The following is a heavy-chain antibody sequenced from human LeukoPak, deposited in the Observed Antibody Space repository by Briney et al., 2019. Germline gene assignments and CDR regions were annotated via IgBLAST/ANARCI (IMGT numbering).Heavy chain of an antibody. Sequence: PGGSLRLSCAASGFTFSSYSMNWVRQAPGKGLEWVSYISSSSSTIYYADSVKGRFTISRDNAKDSLYLQMNSLRDEDTAVYYCARDRSAMITFGGVIVIPNNWFDPWGQGTLVTVSS. V-gene: IGHV3-48*02. CDR1: GFTFSSYS. CDR2: ISSSSSTI. CDR3: ARDRSAMITFGGVIVIPNNWFDP. J-gene: IGHJ5*02. D-gene: IGHD3-16*02.